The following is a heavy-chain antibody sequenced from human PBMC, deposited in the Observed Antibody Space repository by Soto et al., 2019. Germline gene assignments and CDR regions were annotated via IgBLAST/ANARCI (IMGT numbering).Heavy chain of an antibody. CDR1: GFTFSDYY. J-gene: IGHJ3*02. V-gene: IGHV3-11*01. CDR2: ISHSGSPT. Sequence: PGGSLRLSCRTSGFTFSDYYMSWYRQVPGKGPEWVGYISHSGSPTFYSDSVQGRFIISRDNGQNLLFLQMNSLTVDDTAMYYCAREGRVHMWFDASDIWGQGTLVTVSS. CDR3: AREGRVHMWFDASDI. D-gene: IGHD2-21*01.